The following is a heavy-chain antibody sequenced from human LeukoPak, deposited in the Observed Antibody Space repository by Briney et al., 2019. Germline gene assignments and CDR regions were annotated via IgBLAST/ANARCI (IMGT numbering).Heavy chain of an antibody. D-gene: IGHD4-17*01. CDR3: ARECHDYGDLAGFDY. CDR1: GYTFTSYY. Sequence: ASVKVSCKASGYTFTSYYMHWVRQAPGQGLEWMGIINPSGGSTSYAQKFQGRVTMTRDTSTSTVYMELSSLRSEDTAVYYCARECHDYGDLAGFDYWGQGTLVTVSS. CDR2: INPSGGST. J-gene: IGHJ4*02. V-gene: IGHV1-46*01.